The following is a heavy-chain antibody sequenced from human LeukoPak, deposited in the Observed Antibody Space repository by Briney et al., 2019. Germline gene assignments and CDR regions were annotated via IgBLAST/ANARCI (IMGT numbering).Heavy chain of an antibody. CDR3: TFYTSGRFDI. Sequence: GGSLRLSCAASGFIFSNAWMSWVRQAPGKGLECVGRIKSKSDGGTTEYAAPVKGRFSISRDDSKNTLYLQMNSLKTDDTAVYYCTFYTSGRFDIWGQGIMVTVSS. J-gene: IGHJ3*02. D-gene: IGHD3-10*01. V-gene: IGHV3-15*01. CDR2: IKSKSDGGTT. CDR1: GFIFSNAW.